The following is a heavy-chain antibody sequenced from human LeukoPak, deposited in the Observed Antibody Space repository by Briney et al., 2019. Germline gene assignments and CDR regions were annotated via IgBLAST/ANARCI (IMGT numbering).Heavy chain of an antibody. CDR2: INSGGSSI. CDR1: GFIFSSYE. CDR3: VRDQGTWEYDF. V-gene: IGHV3-48*03. D-gene: IGHD1-1*01. Sequence: PGGSLRLSCAASGFIFSSYEMNWVRQAPGKGLVWVSYINSGGSSIYYAVSVRGRFTISRDNAKNSLYLQMNTLRAEDTAVYYCVRDQGTWEYDFWGQGTLVTVSS. J-gene: IGHJ4*02.